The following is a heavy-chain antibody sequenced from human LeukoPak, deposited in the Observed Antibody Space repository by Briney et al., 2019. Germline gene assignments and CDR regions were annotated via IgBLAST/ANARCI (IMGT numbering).Heavy chain of an antibody. CDR2: INPSGGST. J-gene: IGHJ4*02. CDR3: ARHRDFDSTGYYYPLFDY. CDR1: GYTFTSYY. Sequence: GASVKVSCKASGYTFTSYYIHWVRQAPGQGLEWMGIINPSGGSTSYARKFQGRVTMTRDTSTSTVYMELSRLRSDDAAVYYCARHRDFDSTGYYYPLFDYWGQGTLVTVSS. V-gene: IGHV1-46*01. D-gene: IGHD3-22*01.